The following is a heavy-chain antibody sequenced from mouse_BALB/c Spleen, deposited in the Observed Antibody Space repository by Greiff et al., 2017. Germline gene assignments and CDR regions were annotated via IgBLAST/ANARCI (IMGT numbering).Heavy chain of an antibody. J-gene: IGHJ2*01. D-gene: IGHD2-14*01. CDR1: GYTFTSYW. Sequence: VKLQESGAELVKPGASVKMSCKASGYTFTSYWMHWVKQRPGQGLEWIGVIDPSDSYTSYNQKFKGKATLTVDISSSTAYMQLSSLTSEDSAVYYCTGYEEDFDYWGQGTTLTVSS. V-gene: IGHV1S127*01. CDR3: TGYEEDFDY. CDR2: IDPSDSYT.